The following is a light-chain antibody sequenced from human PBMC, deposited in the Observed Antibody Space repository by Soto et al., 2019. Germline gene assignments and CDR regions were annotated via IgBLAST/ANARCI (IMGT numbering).Light chain of an antibody. Sequence: EIVLTQSPGTLSLSPGETATLSCSSSQTVTSNYLAWFQQRPGQAPRLLIFDTSRMATDIPDRFSGSGSGTDFTLAISRLEPEDFAVYYCHQFGYSPRTFGQGTKVE. CDR1: QTVTSNY. J-gene: IGKJ1*01. CDR2: DTS. CDR3: HQFGYSPRT. V-gene: IGKV3-20*01.